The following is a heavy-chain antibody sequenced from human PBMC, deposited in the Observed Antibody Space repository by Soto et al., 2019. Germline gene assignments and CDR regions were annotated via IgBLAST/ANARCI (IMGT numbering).Heavy chain of an antibody. J-gene: IGHJ6*02. CDR1: GGSISSSSYY. V-gene: IGHV4-39*01. D-gene: IGHD2-15*01. CDR2: IYYSGST. CDR3: ARQDVVVVAATHYYYYGMDV. Sequence: QLQLQESGPGLVKPSETLSLTCTVSGGSISSSSYYWGWIRQPPGKGLEWIGSIYYSGSTYYNPSLKSRVTISVDTSKNQFPLKLSSVTAADTAVYYCARQDVVVVAATHYYYYGMDVWGQGTTVTVSS.